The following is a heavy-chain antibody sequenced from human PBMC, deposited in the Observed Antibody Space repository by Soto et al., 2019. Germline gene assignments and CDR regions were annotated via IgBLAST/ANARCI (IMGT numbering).Heavy chain of an antibody. CDR3: AKGGRYSSGWRNY. CDR2: ISGSGGST. CDR1: GFTFSSYA. J-gene: IGHJ4*02. V-gene: IGHV3-23*01. D-gene: IGHD6-19*01. Sequence: EVQLLESGGGLVQPGGSLRLSCAASGFTFSSYAMSWVRQAPGKGLEWVSAISGSGGSTYYSDSVKGRFTISRDNSKNTLYLQMNSLRDEDTAVYYCAKGGRYSSGWRNYWGQGTLVTVSS.